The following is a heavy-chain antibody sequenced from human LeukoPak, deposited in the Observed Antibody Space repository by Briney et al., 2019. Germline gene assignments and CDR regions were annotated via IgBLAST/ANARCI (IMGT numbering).Heavy chain of an antibody. V-gene: IGHV3-21*01. D-gene: IGHD4-17*01. CDR1: GFTFSSYS. J-gene: IGHJ4*02. CDR2: IGSSSSYI. Sequence: GGSLRLSCAASGFTFSSYSMNWVRQAPGKGLEWVSSIGSSSSYIYYADSVKGRFTISRDNAKNSLYLQMNSLRAEDTAVYYCARDQVTTELDYWGQGTLVTVSS. CDR3: ARDQVTTELDY.